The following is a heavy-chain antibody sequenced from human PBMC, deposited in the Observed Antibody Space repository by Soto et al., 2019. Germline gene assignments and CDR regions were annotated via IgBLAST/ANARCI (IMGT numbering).Heavy chain of an antibody. CDR2: IYHTGST. Sequence: SETLSLTCSVSGGAITNYYWNWIRQTPGKGLEWIGYIYHTGSTSKNPSLKSRVTLSLDTSKNQLTLNLTSVTAADTAIYYCARSVNRGYSYGYGHWGQGTLVTVSS. CDR3: ARSVNRGYSYGYGH. V-gene: IGHV4-59*01. D-gene: IGHD5-18*01. CDR1: GGAITNYY. J-gene: IGHJ4*02.